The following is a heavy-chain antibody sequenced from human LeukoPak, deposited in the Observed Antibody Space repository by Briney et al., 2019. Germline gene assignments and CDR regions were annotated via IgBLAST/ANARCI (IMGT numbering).Heavy chain of an antibody. D-gene: IGHD3-22*01. Sequence: SETLSLTCTVSGHSLATSTYYWGWIRQPPGKGLEWIGSIYNSGTSYYNPSLDGRVTISIDTSKNQFSLTLTSVSAADTAVYYCARLPPPSGYSDYWGQGTLVTVSP. CDR2: IYNSGTS. J-gene: IGHJ4*02. CDR3: ARLPPPSGYSDY. CDR1: GHSLATSTYY. V-gene: IGHV4-39*01.